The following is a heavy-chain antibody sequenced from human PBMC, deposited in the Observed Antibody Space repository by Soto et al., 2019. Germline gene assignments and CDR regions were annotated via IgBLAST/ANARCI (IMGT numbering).Heavy chain of an antibody. CDR3: LRDNNWSFDY. CDR1: GFIFSSHW. V-gene: IGHV3-74*01. J-gene: IGHJ4*02. Sequence: EVQLVESGGGLVQPGGSLRLSCAASGFIFSSHWMHWVRQAPGKGLVGVSHIGPDGSNIWEADSVQGRFTISRDNARNRLYLQMNILRDEDTAIYYCLRDNNWSFDYWGQGLLVTVSS. CDR2: IGPDGSNI. D-gene: IGHD1-1*01.